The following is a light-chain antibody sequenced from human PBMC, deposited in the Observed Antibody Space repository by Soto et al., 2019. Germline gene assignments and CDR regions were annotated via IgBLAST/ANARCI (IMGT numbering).Light chain of an antibody. CDR3: QQYNSYSWT. V-gene: IGKV1-5*01. J-gene: IGKJ1*01. Sequence: DVQMTQSPSTLSASVGDRVTIPCRASQSINNWLAWYQQKPGKAPRFLSYDASSLESGVPSRFSGSGSGTEFTLTISSLQPDDFAIYYCQQYNSYSWTFGQGTKVEI. CDR2: DAS. CDR1: QSINNW.